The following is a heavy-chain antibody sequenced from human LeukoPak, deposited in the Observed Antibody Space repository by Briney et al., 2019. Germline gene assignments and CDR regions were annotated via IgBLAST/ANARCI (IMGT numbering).Heavy chain of an antibody. CDR3: AKGSSSWPSLFDF. J-gene: IGHJ4*02. CDR1: GFTVSSNY. D-gene: IGHD6-13*01. Sequence: GGSLRLSCAASGFTVSSNYMSWVRQAPGKGLEWVSVIYSGGSTYYADSVKGRFAISRDNSKNSLYLQMNSLKIEDNALYYCAKGSSSWPSLFDFWGQGTLVTVSS. CDR2: IYSGGST. V-gene: IGHV3-53*05.